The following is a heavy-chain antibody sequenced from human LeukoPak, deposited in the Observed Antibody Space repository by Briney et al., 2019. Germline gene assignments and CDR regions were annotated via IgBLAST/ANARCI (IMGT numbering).Heavy chain of an antibody. CDR3: AISTPMVRGVPLDN. Sequence: PSETLSLTCTVSGGSISSSSYYWGWIRQPPGKGLEWIWSIYYSVSTYYNPSLKSRVTISVDTSKTQFSLKMRSVTAADTAVYYCAISTPMVRGVPLDNWGQGTLVTVSS. CDR2: IYYSVST. V-gene: IGHV4-39*07. CDR1: GGSISSSSYY. J-gene: IGHJ4*02. D-gene: IGHD3-10*01.